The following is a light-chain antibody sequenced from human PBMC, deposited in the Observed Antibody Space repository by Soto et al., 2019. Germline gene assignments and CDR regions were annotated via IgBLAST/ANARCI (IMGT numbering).Light chain of an antibody. J-gene: IGLJ2*01. V-gene: IGLV2-14*01. Sequence: QSVLTQPASVSESPGQSITIPCTGTSRDIGAYKYVSWYQQHPGKAPKLMIYDVSNRPSGVSNRFSGSKSGNTASLTISGLQAEDEADYYCSSYSSSSTPVVFGGGTKLTVL. CDR1: SRDIGAYKY. CDR2: DVS. CDR3: SSYSSSSTPVV.